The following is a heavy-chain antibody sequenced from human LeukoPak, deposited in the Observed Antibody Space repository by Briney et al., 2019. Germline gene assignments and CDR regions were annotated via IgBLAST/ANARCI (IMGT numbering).Heavy chain of an antibody. CDR2: IIPIFGTA. D-gene: IGHD3-22*01. Sequence: SVTVSCKASGGTFSSYAISWVRQAPGQGIEWMGGIIPIFGTANYAQKFQGRVTITTDESTSTAYMELSSLRSEDTAVYYCAKVESFLTYYYDSSGSFDYWGQGTLVTVSS. J-gene: IGHJ4*02. CDR1: GGTFSSYA. V-gene: IGHV1-69*05. CDR3: AKVESFLTYYYDSSGSFDY.